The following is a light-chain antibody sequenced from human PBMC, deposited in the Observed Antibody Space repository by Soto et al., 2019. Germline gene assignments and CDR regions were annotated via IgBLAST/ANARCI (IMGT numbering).Light chain of an antibody. Sequence: DIQMTQSPSTLSASVGDRVTITCRASQSISSWLAWYQQKPGKAPNLLIYKESSLESGVPSRFSGSGSGTEFTLTINSLQPYYFATDYCQQYNSYSTWTFGQGPKVEIK. V-gene: IGKV1-5*03. CDR3: QQYNSYSTWT. J-gene: IGKJ1*01. CDR1: QSISSW. CDR2: KES.